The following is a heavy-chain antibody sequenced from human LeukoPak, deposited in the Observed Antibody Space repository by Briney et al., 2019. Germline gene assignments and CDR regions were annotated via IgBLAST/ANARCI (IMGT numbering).Heavy chain of an antibody. V-gene: IGHV4-59*01. J-gene: IGHJ2*01. CDR3: ARGPPYGDIWYFDL. CDR1: GGSISSYY. D-gene: IGHD4-17*01. CDR2: IYYSGST. Sequence: SETLSLTCTVSGGSISSYYWSWIRQPPGKGLEWIGYIYYSGSTNYNPSLKSRVTISVDTSKNQFSLKLSSATAADTAVYYCARGPPYGDIWYFDLWGRGTLVTVSS.